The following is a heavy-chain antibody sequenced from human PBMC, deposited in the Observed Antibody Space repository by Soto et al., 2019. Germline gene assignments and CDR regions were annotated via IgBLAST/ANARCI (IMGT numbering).Heavy chain of an antibody. CDR1: GYTFTSYG. D-gene: IGHD2-2*01. Sequence: ASVNVSCKASGYTFTSYGISWVRQAPGQGLEWMGWISAYNGNTNYAQKLQGRVTMTTDTSTSTAYMELGSLGSDDTAVYYCARGCYCSSTSCPPCTTQDYYYYYYMDVWGKGTTVTVSS. J-gene: IGHJ6*03. CDR3: ARGCYCSSTSCPPCTTQDYYYYYYMDV. CDR2: ISAYNGNT. V-gene: IGHV1-18*01.